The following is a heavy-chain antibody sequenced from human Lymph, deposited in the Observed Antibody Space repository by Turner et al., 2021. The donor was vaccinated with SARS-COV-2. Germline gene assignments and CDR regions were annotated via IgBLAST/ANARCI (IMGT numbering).Heavy chain of an antibody. CDR3: ARVLPYGYYFDF. CDR2: IYSCGST. Sequence: EVQLVESGGGLIQPGGSLRLSCAASGFTVSSNYMRWVRQAPVKGLECVSLIYSCGSTLYADSVKGRFTISRDNSKNTLYLQMNSLSADDTAVYYCARVLPYGYYFDFWGQGTLVTVSS. J-gene: IGHJ4*02. CDR1: GFTVSSNY. V-gene: IGHV3-53*01. D-gene: IGHD4-17*01.